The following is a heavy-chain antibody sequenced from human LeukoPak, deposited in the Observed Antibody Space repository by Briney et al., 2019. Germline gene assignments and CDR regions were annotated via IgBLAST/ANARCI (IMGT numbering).Heavy chain of an antibody. V-gene: IGHV4-31*03. CDR2: IYYSGST. CDR3: ARGVRFDSSGYYSLGFDY. J-gene: IGHJ4*02. D-gene: IGHD3-22*01. CDR1: GGSISSGGYY. Sequence: SETLSLTCTVSGGSISSGGYYWSWIRQHPGKGLEWIGYIYYSGSTYYNPSLKSRVTISVDTSKNQFSLKLSSVTAADTDVYYCARGVRFDSSGYYSLGFDYWGQGTLVTVSS.